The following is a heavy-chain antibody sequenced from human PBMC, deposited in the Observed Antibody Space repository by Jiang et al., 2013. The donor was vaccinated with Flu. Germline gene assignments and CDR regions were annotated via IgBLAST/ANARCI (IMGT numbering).Heavy chain of an antibody. CDR3: VRQIGDTMVRGVIRDAFDI. CDR2: SIIWVH. Sequence: TLSLTCTVSGGSISSSIYYWGWIRQPPGRGWSGLGLSIIWVHLLQPSLNSRLTIDVDTSKNQFSLKLSSVTAADTAVYFCVRQIGDTMVRGVIRDAFDIWGQGTMVTASS. D-gene: IGHD3-10*01. CDR1: GGSISSSIYY. J-gene: IGHJ3*02. V-gene: IGHV4-39*01.